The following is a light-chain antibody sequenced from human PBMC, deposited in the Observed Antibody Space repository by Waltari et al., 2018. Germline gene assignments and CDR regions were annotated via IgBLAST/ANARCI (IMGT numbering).Light chain of an antibody. J-gene: IGLJ3*02. CDR1: SSDVGCYNY. CDR3: CSYAGSYTLGV. V-gene: IGLV2-11*01. Sequence: QSALTQPRSVSGSPGQSVTIPCTGTSSDVGCYNYVSWYQRHPGKAPKLMLYDVSKRPSGVPDRFSGSKSGNTASLTISGLQAEDEADYYCCSYAGSYTLGVFGGGTKLTVL. CDR2: DVS.